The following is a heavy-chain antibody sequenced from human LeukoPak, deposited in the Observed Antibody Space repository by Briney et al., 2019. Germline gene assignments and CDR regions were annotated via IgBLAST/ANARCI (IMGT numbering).Heavy chain of an antibody. Sequence: GGSLRLSCAASGFTFSNYGMHWVRQALGKGLEWVAFIRYDGTNKYYADSVKGRFTISRDNSKNTLYLQMNSLRAEDTAMYYCAKDMGRRSIAVDGPKYRSAWYLDYWGQGTLVTVSS. J-gene: IGHJ4*02. CDR3: AKDMGRRSIAVDGPKYRSAWYLDY. CDR2: IRYDGTNK. D-gene: IGHD6-13*01. CDR1: GFTFSNYG. V-gene: IGHV3-30*02.